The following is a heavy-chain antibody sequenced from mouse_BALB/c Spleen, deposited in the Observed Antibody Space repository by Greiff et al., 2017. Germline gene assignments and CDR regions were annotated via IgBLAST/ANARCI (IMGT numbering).Heavy chain of an antibody. J-gene: IGHJ1*01. V-gene: IGHV3-2*02. D-gene: IGHD1-2*01. CDR2: ISYSGST. Sequence: DVKLQESGPGLVKPSQSLSLTCTVTGYSITSDYAWNWIRQFPGNKLEWMGYISYSGSTSYNPSLKSRISITRDTSKNQFFLQLNSVTTEDTATYYCARTPARLRRFDVWGAGTTVTVSS. CDR3: ARTPARLRRFDV. CDR1: GYSITSDYA.